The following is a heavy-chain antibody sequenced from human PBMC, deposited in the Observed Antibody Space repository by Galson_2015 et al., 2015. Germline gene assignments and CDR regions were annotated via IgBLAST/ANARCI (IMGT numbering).Heavy chain of an antibody. V-gene: IGHV2-5*02. J-gene: IGHJ4*02. CDR3: APRGPATSANPPSFDY. Sequence: PALVKPKQTLTLPCTFSGFSLSTSGGAGGWIRQPPGKALEGLELIHWDDGKRYIPSLRIRLTITKDTSKNQVVLTMTNLDPLDTSSYYCAPRGPATSANPPSFDYWGQGTLVTVSS. CDR1: GFSLSTSGGA. D-gene: IGHD2-15*01. CDR2: IHWDDGK.